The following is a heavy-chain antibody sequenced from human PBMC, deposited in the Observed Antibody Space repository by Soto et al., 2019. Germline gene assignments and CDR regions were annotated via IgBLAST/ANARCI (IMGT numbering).Heavy chain of an antibody. CDR2: ISGSGGST. J-gene: IGHJ2*01. D-gene: IGHD3-10*02. CDR3: AKVLDCSVSYYNGYFDL. CDR1: GFTFSSYA. V-gene: IGHV3-23*01. Sequence: GGSLRLSCAASGFTFSSYAMSWVRQAPGKGLEWVSAISGSGGSTYYADSVKGRFTISRDNSKNTLYLQMNSLRAEDTAVYYCAKVLDCSVSYYNGYFDLWGRGTLVTVSS.